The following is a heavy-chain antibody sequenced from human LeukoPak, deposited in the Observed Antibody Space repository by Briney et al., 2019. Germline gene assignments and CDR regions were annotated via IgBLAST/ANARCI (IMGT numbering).Heavy chain of an antibody. CDR2: IYTDGST. J-gene: IGHJ4*02. CDR3: TTLYGDSLDY. D-gene: IGHD2-21*02. CDR1: GFTVSSNY. V-gene: IGHV3-53*01. Sequence: GGSLRLSCAASGFTVSSNYMSWVRQAPGKGLEWVSVIYTDGSTYYADSVKGRFTISRDNSMNTLYLQMNSLRAEDTAVYYCTTLYGDSLDYWGQGTLVTVSS.